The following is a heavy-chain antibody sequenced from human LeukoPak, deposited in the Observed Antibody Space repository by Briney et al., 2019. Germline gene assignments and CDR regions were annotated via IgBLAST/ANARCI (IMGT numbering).Heavy chain of an antibody. CDR1: GFTFSSYW. D-gene: IGHD5/OR15-5a*01. CDR3: ARDHVSTPYAFDI. V-gene: IGHV3-74*01. CDR2: INSDGSST. Sequence: PGGSLRLSCAASGFTFSSYWMRWVRQAPGKGLVRVSRINSDGSSTSYVDSVKGRFTISRDNAKNTLYLQMNSLRAEDTAVYYCARDHVSTPYAFDIWGQGTMVTVSS. J-gene: IGHJ3*02.